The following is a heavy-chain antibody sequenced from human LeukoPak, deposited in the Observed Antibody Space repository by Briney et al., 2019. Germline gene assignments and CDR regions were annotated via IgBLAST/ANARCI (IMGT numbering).Heavy chain of an antibody. V-gene: IGHV4-39*01. Sequence: SETLSLTCSVSGDSITSRGLFWVWLRPPPGKGLEWIGIINYSGQTFYNPPLKSRVSTSVDTSKNQFSVRLTSVTAADTAVYYCARHRDKMDWFDPWSLGSLVTVSS. D-gene: IGHD2-8*01. J-gene: IGHJ5*02. CDR3: ARHRDKMDWFDP. CDR1: GDSITSRGLF. CDR2: INYSGQT.